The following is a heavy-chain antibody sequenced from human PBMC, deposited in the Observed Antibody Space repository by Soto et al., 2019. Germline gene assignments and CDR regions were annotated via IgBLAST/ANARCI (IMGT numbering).Heavy chain of an antibody. CDR1: GFTFSSYW. CDR3: ARDHGHLDYLNYYYYCIDV. V-gene: IGHV3-7*04. D-gene: IGHD4-17*01. CDR2: IKQDGSEK. J-gene: IGHJ6*02. Sequence: EVQLVESGGGLVQPGGSLRLSCAASGFTFSSYWMSWVRQAPGKGLEWVANIKQDGSEKYYVDSVKGRSTISRDNAKNSLYLQINSLSAADTAVYYCARDHGHLDYLNYYYYCIDVWGQRTTVTLSS.